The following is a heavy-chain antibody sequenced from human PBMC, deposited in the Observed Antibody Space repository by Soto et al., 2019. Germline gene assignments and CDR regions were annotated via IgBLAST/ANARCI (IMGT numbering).Heavy chain of an antibody. J-gene: IGHJ4*02. CDR3: ARDPSPLYLFDY. CDR1: GFTFSSYG. D-gene: IGHD2-8*01. V-gene: IGHV3-33*01. CDR2: IWYDGSNK. Sequence: QVQLVESGGGVVQPGRSLRLSCAASGFTFSSYGMHWVRQAPGKGLEWVTLIWYDGSNKYYADSVKGRFTISRDNSKNTLYLQMNSLRAEDTAVYYCARDPSPLYLFDYWGQGTLVTVSS.